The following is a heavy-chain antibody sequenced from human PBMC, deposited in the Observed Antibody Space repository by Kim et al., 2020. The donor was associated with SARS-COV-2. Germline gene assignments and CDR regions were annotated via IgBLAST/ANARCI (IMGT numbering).Heavy chain of an antibody. Sequence: SETLSLTCTVSGGSISSYYWSWIRQPPRKGLEWIGDIYYSGSTNYNPSLKSRVTISVDTSKNQFSLKLSSVTAADTAVNYCARGGRYGDTRYFDLWGRGTLVTVSS. J-gene: IGHJ2*01. V-gene: IGHV4-59*01. CDR3: ARGGRYGDTRYFDL. D-gene: IGHD4-17*01. CDR2: IYYSGST. CDR1: GGSISSYY.